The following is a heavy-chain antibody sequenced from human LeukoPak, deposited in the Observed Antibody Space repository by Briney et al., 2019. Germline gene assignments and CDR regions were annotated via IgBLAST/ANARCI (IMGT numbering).Heavy chain of an antibody. J-gene: IGHJ5*02. CDR1: GGSISSYY. V-gene: IGHV4-59*01. CDR3: ARGYGWFDP. D-gene: IGHD3-16*01. CDR2: IDYSGST. Sequence: SETLSLTCTVSGGSISSYYWSWIRQPPGKGLEWIGYIDYSGSTNYNSSLKSRVAISVDTSKNQFSLRLSSVTAAGTAVYYCARGYGWFDPWGQGTLVTVSS.